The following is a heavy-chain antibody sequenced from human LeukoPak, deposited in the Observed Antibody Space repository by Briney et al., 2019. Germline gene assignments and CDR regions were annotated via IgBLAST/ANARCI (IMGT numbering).Heavy chain of an antibody. Sequence: PGGSLRLSCAASGFTFSNAWMSWVRQPPGKGLEWVGRIKSKTDGGTTDYAAPVKGRFTISRDDSKNTLYLQMNSLKTEDTAVHYCTTEGHSGYDPYYFDYWGQGTLVADSS. V-gene: IGHV3-15*01. CDR3: TTEGHSGYDPYYFDY. D-gene: IGHD5-12*01. CDR1: GFTFSNAW. CDR2: IKSKTDGGTT. J-gene: IGHJ4*02.